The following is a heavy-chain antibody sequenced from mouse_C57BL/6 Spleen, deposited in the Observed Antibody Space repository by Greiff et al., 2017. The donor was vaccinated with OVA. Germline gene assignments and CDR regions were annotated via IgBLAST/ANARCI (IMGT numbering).Heavy chain of an antibody. CDR1: GYTFTDYY. J-gene: IGHJ1*03. V-gene: IGHV1-26*01. Sequence: VQLQQSGPELVKPGASVKISCKASGYTFTDYYMNWVKQSHGKSLEWIGDINPNNGGTSYNQKFKGKATLTVDKSSSTAYMELRSLTSEDSAVYYCARGGVRWYFDVWGTGTTVTVSS. CDR3: ARGGVRWYFDV. CDR2: INPNNGGT. D-gene: IGHD1-1*02.